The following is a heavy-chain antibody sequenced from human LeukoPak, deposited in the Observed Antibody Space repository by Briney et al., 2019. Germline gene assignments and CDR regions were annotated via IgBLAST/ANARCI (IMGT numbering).Heavy chain of an antibody. CDR2: IRSEAYGGTT. D-gene: IGHD1-26*01. CDR3: TRGMHGRESDAFDI. Sequence: QPGGSLRLSCTASGFIFSDYAMSWFRQPPGKGLEWIGFIRSEAYGGTTAYAASVIGRFTISRDDSKSIAYLQMNSLKTEDTAVYYCTRGMHGRESDAFDIWGQGTKVTVSS. J-gene: IGHJ3*02. V-gene: IGHV3-49*03. CDR1: GFIFSDYA.